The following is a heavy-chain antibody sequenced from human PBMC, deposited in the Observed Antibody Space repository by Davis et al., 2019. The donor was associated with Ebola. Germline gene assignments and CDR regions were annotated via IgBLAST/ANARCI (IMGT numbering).Heavy chain of an antibody. CDR2: INAGNGNT. V-gene: IGHV1-3*01. CDR1: GYTFTSYA. J-gene: IGHJ4*02. CDR3: ARGRDGYLHTHYFDY. D-gene: IGHD5-24*01. Sequence: ASVKVSCKASGYTFTSYAMHWVRQAPGQRLEWMGWINAGNGNTKYSQKFQGRVTITRDTSASTAYMELSSLRSEDTAVYYCARGRDGYLHTHYFDYWGQGTLVTVSS.